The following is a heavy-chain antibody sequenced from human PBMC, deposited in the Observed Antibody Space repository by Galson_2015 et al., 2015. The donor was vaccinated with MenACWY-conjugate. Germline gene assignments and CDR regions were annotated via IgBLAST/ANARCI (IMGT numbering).Heavy chain of an antibody. CDR1: GYTFTFHA. D-gene: IGHD7-27*01. CDR2: MNPKSGNT. Sequence: SVTDCCKASGYTFTFHALSWVRQVSGHGLECLGWMNPKSGNTGYAQKFQGTVTMTRNTSITTTYLELSSLNSEDTTVYFCARLTGGRFDLWGHGTLVTVSS. CDR3: ARLTGGRFDL. V-gene: IGHV1-8*01. J-gene: IGHJ4*01.